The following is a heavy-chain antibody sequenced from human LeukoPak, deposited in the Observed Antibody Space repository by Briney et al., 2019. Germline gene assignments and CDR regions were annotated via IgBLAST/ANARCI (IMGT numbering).Heavy chain of an antibody. CDR2: ISSSGSTR. CDR1: GFTFSDYY. D-gene: IGHD1-26*01. CDR3: AKDFESYTSDSFHI. J-gene: IGHJ3*02. Sequence: GGSLRLSCAASGFTFSDYYMSWIRQAPGKGLEWVSYISSSGSTRYYADSVQGRLTISRDNAKNSLYLQMSSLRAEDMAVYYCAKDFESYTSDSFHIWGQGTMVTVSS. V-gene: IGHV3-11*04.